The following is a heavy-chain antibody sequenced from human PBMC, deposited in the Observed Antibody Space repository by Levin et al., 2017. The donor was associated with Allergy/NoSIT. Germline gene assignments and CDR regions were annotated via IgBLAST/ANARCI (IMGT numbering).Heavy chain of an antibody. D-gene: IGHD2-2*01. CDR2: ISYDGSNK. J-gene: IGHJ6*02. CDR3: AKELWPLPAQRNYYYGMDV. Sequence: PGGSLRLSCAASGFTFSSYGMHWVRQAPGKGLEWVAVISYDGSNKYYADSVKGRFTISRDNSKNTLYLQMNSLRAEDTAVYYCAKELWPLPAQRNYYYGMDVWGQGTTVTVSS. V-gene: IGHV3-30*18. CDR1: GFTFSSYG.